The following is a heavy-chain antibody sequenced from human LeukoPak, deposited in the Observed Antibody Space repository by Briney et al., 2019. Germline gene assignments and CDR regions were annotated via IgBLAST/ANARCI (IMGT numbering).Heavy chain of an antibody. J-gene: IGHJ4*02. Sequence: QSGGSLRLSCAASGFTFSSYAMTWVRQTPGKGLERVSAISGSGGSTYYADSVKGRFTISRDNSENTLDLQMNSLRAEDTAVYYCAKGPLIEVAGTTWDYWGQGTLVTVSS. CDR1: GFTFSSYA. V-gene: IGHV3-23*01. D-gene: IGHD6-19*01. CDR3: AKGPLIEVAGTTWDY. CDR2: ISGSGGST.